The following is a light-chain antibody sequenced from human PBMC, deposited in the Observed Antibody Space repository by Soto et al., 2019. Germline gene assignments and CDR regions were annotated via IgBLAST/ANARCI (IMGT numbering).Light chain of an antibody. V-gene: IGLV2-14*01. CDR1: SSDVGGYNY. Sequence: QSVLTQPASVSLSPGQSITMSCTGTSSDVGGYNYVSLYQQHPGKAPKLMIYEVSNRPSGVSNRFSGSKSGNTASLTISGLQAEDEADYYCSSYTSSSTRVFGTGTKVTVL. J-gene: IGLJ1*01. CDR3: SSYTSSSTRV. CDR2: EVS.